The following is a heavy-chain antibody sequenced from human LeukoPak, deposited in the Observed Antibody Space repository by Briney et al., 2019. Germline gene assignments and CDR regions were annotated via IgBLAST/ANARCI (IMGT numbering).Heavy chain of an antibody. D-gene: IGHD5-18*01. CDR2: FDPEDGET. CDR1: GYTLTELS. J-gene: IGHJ4*02. Sequence: ASVKVSCKVSGYTLTELSMHWVRQAPGKGLEWMGGFDPEDGETIYAQKFQGRVTMTEDTSTDTAYMELSSLRSEDTAVYYCAKHEGDSYEYYFDNWGQGTLVTVSS. CDR3: AKHEGDSYEYYFDN. V-gene: IGHV1-24*01.